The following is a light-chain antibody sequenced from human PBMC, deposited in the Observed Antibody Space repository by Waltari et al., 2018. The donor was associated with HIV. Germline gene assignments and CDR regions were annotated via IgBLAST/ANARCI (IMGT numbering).Light chain of an antibody. V-gene: IGLV2-14*01. CDR2: AVS. CDR1: TSDIGGFKF. CDR3: SSYSGSDLPVV. Sequence: HSALTQPASVSGSPGQSISISCNGTTSDIGGFKFVSWYQHCPEKPPTLLIYAVSTRPSGISNRFSGSKSGNMASLTISGLQGGDECFYFCSSYSGSDLPVVFGGGT. J-gene: IGLJ2*01.